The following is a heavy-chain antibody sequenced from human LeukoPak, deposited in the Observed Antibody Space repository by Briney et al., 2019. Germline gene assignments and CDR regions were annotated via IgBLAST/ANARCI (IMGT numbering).Heavy chain of an antibody. V-gene: IGHV1-3*01. CDR3: ARDPSGSYVLDYYFDY. J-gene: IGHJ4*02. CDR1: GYTFTSYA. D-gene: IGHD1-26*01. Sequence: ASVKVSCKASGYTFTSYAMHWVGPAPGQRLEWMGWINAGNGNTKYSQKFQGRVTITRDTSASTAYMELSSLRSEDTAVYYCARDPSGSYVLDYYFDYWGQGTLVTVSS. CDR2: INAGNGNT.